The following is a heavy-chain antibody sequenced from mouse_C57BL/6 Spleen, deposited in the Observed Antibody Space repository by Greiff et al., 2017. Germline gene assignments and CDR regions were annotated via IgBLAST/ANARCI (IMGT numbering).Heavy chain of an antibody. CDR2: INPNYGTT. CDR1: GYSFTDYN. D-gene: IGHD2-1*01. V-gene: IGHV1-39*01. J-gene: IGHJ3*01. CDR3: AREGIYYGNYVEAY. Sequence: VKPGASVKISCKASGYSFTDYNMNWVKQSNGKSLEWIGVINPNYGTTSYNQKFKGKATLTVDQSSSTAYMQLNSLTSEDSAVYYCAREGIYYGNYVEAYWGQGTLVTVSA.